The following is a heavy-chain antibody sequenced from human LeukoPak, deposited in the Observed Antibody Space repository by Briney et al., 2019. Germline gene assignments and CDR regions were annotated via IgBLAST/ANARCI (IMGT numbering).Heavy chain of an antibody. CDR3: KMAKEGNAFDI. V-gene: IGHV1-8*01. CDR2: MNPNNGNT. Sequence: APVKVSCKASGYTFTNYDINWVRQATGQGLEWMGWMNPNNGNTGYAQKFQGRVTMTRNTSITTAYMELSSLRSEDTAMYYCKMAKEGNAFDIWGQGTMVIVSS. J-gene: IGHJ3*02. CDR1: GYTFTNYD. D-gene: IGHD5-24*01.